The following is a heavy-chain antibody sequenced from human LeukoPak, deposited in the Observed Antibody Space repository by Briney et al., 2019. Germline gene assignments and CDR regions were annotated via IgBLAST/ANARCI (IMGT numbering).Heavy chain of an antibody. CDR3: AKEIRVAAKGGSFDY. J-gene: IGHJ4*02. D-gene: IGHD2-15*01. Sequence: GRSLRLSCAASGFTFDDYGMSWVRQAPGKGLEWVAVISYDGSNKYYADSVKGRFTISRDNSKNTLYLQMNSLRADDTAVYYCAKEIRVAAKGGSFDYWGQGTLVTVSS. V-gene: IGHV3-30*18. CDR1: GFTFDDYG. CDR2: ISYDGSNK.